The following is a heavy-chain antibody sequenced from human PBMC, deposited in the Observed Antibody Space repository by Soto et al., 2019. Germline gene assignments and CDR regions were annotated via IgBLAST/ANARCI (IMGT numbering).Heavy chain of an antibody. D-gene: IGHD2-15*01. Sequence: WASVKVSCKASGYTFTSYGISWVRQAPGQGLEWMGWISAYNGNTNYAQKLQGRVTMTTDTSTSTAYMELRSLRSDDTAVYYCARELDCSGGSCYYYYGMDVWGQGTTVTVSS. CDR2: ISAYNGNT. CDR1: GYTFTSYG. CDR3: ARELDCSGGSCYYYYGMDV. J-gene: IGHJ6*02. V-gene: IGHV1-18*04.